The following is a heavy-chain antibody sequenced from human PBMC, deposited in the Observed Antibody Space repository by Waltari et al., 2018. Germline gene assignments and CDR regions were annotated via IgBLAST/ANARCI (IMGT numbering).Heavy chain of an antibody. J-gene: IGHJ3*02. CDR3: ARDYHKIPNDAFDI. Sequence: QLQLQESGPGLVKPSETLSLTCTVSGGSISSSSYYWGWIRQPPGKGLEWIGSIYYSGSTYYNPSLKSRVTISVDTSKNQFSLKLSSVTAADTAVYYCARDYHKIPNDAFDIWGQGTMVTVSS. V-gene: IGHV4-39*07. CDR1: GGSISSSSYY. CDR2: IYYSGST. D-gene: IGHD2-2*01.